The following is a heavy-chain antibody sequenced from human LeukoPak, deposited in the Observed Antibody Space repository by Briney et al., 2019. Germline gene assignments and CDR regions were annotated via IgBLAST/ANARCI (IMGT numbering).Heavy chain of an antibody. D-gene: IGHD3-16*02. CDR3: ARDYDYVWGSYRYPAPFDY. J-gene: IGHJ4*02. CDR1: GYTFTGYY. CDR2: INPNSGGT. Sequence: ASVKVSCKASGYTFTGYYMHWVRQAPGQGLEWMGWINPNSGGTNYAQKFQGRVTMTRDTSISTAYMELSRLRYDDTAVYYCARDYDYVWGSYRYPAPFDYWGQGTLVTVSS. V-gene: IGHV1-2*02.